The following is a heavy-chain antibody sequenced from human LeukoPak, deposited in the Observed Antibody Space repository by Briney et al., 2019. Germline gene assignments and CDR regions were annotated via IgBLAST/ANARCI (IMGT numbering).Heavy chain of an antibody. CDR2: INPNSGGT. J-gene: IGHJ6*02. D-gene: IGHD5-24*01. CDR3: ARGEVEMATTNYYYYGMDV. V-gene: IGHV1-2*02. Sequence: ASVKVSCKASGYIFTGYYMHWVRQAPGQGLEWMGWINPNSGGTNYAQKFQGRVTMTRDTSISTAYMELSRLRSDDTAVYYCARGEVEMATTNYYYYGMDVWGQGTTVTVSS. CDR1: GYIFTGYY.